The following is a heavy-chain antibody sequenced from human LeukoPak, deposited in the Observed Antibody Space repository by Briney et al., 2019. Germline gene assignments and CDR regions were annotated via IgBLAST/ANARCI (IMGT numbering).Heavy chain of an antibody. D-gene: IGHD6-13*01. CDR3: ARGCSAGTPHNWFDS. CDR1: GGSLSGYY. CDR2: IYYSGST. Sequence: SETLSLTCTLSGGSLSGYYWSWIRQPPAKGLEWVGYIYYSGSTNYNPSLKSRVTISVDTSKNQFSLKLSSVTAADTAVYYCARGCSAGTPHNWFDSWGQGTLVTVSS. V-gene: IGHV4-59*01. J-gene: IGHJ5*01.